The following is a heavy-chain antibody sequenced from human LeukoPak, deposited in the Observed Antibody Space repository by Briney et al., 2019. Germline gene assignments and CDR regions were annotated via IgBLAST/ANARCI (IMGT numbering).Heavy chain of an antibody. CDR2: IGSSGNYI. Sequence: GGSPRLSCAASGFTLSSYSMNWVRQAPGKGLEWVSCIGSSGNYIYYADSVKGRFTISRDNAKNSLYLLMNSLRAEDTAVYYCARTHVADDITMPGWGQGTLVTVSS. D-gene: IGHD3-10*01. J-gene: IGHJ4*02. CDR1: GFTLSSYS. CDR3: ARTHVADDITMPG. V-gene: IGHV3-21*01.